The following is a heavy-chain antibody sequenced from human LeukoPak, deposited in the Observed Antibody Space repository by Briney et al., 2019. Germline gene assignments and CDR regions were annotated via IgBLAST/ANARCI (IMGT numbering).Heavy chain of an antibody. CDR1: GFTFSSYA. CDR3: AKGSGYLKSYYFDY. CDR2: ISGSGGSA. D-gene: IGHD3-22*01. J-gene: IGHJ4*02. Sequence: GGSLRLSCAASGFTFSSYAMSWVRQAPGKGLEWVSAISGSGGSAYYADSVKGRFTISRDNSKNTLYLQMNSLRAEDTAVYYCAKGSGYLKSYYFDYWGQGTLVTVSS. V-gene: IGHV3-23*01.